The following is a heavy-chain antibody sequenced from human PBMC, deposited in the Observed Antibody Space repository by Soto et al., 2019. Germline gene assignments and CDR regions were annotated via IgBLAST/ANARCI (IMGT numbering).Heavy chain of an antibody. Sequence: PSETLSLTCTVSGGSISSGDYYWSWIRQPPGKGLEWIGYIYYSGSTYYNPSLKSRVTISVDTSKNQFSLKLSSVTAADTAVYYCASLTLYGGNGGGDYWGQGTLVTVSS. CDR2: IYYSGST. CDR3: ASLTLYGGNGGGDY. CDR1: GGSISSGDYY. J-gene: IGHJ4*02. D-gene: IGHD4-17*01. V-gene: IGHV4-30-4*01.